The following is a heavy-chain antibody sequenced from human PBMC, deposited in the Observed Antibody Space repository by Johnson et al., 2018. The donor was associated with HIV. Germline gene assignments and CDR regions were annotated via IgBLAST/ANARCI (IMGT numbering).Heavy chain of an antibody. CDR3: AKPLGGRDTAMVAIGFDI. CDR2: ISSSGSTI. V-gene: IGHV3-11*04. Sequence: VQLVESGGGLVKPGGSLRLSCAASGFTFSDYYMSWIRQAPGKGLEWVSYISSSGSTIYYADSVKGRFPISRDNYKNTLYLQMNSLRAEDTAVYYCAKPLGGRDTAMVAIGFDIWGQGTMVTVSS. D-gene: IGHD5-18*01. CDR1: GFTFSDYY. J-gene: IGHJ3*02.